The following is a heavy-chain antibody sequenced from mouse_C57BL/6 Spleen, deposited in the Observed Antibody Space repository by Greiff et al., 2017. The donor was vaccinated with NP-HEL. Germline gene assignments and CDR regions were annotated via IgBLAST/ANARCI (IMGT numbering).Heavy chain of an antibody. V-gene: IGHV1-20*01. Sequence: EVQLQQSGPELVKPGDSVKISCKASGYSFTGYFMNWVMQSHGKSLEWIGRINPYNGDTFYNQKFKGKATLTVDKSSSTAHMELRSLTSEDSAVYYCARSETTVDRGYFDVWGTGTTVTVSS. D-gene: IGHD1-1*01. CDR2: INPYNGDT. J-gene: IGHJ1*03. CDR1: GYSFTGYF. CDR3: ARSETTVDRGYFDV.